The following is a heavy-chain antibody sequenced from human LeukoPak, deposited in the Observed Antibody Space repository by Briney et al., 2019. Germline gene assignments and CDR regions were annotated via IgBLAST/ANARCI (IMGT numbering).Heavy chain of an antibody. CDR3: AHPTILGVVTGDAFDI. J-gene: IGHJ3*02. CDR2: ISGDGGST. V-gene: IGHV3-43*02. Sequence: PGGSLRLSCAASGFTFDDYAMHWVRQAPGKGLEWVSLISGDGGSTYYADSVKGRFTISRDNSKNSLYLQMNSLRTEDTALYYCAHPTILGVVTGDAFDIWGQGTMVTVSS. D-gene: IGHD3-3*01. CDR1: GFTFDDYA.